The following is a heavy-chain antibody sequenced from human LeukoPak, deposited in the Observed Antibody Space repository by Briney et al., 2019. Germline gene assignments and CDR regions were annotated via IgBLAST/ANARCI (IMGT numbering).Heavy chain of an antibody. CDR2: INPNSGGT. CDR1: GYTFTGYY. J-gene: IGHJ4*02. Sequence: ASVKVSCKASGYTFTGYYMHWVRQAPGQELEWMGWINPNSGGTNYAQKFQGRITLTRDTSISTAYMELSSLRSDDTAVYCCARHMGGTGYFDYWGQGTLVTVSS. D-gene: IGHD1-26*01. V-gene: IGHV1-2*02. CDR3: ARHMGGTGYFDY.